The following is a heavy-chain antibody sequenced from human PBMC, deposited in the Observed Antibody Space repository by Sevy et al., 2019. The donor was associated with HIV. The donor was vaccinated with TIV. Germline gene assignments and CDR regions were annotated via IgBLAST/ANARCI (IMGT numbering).Heavy chain of an antibody. CDR2: IRFDASTK. CDR1: GFTFSNYG. D-gene: IGHD6-6*01. V-gene: IGHV3-30*02. CDR3: AKDLTGRYTSSSGDFDY. Sequence: GGSLRLSCAASGFTFSNYGMHWVRQAPGKGLEWVALIRFDASTKYYKDSVKGRFTVSRDNAKNIAYLQMNSLRLEDTAVYYCAKDLTGRYTSSSGDFDYWGQGTLVTVSS. J-gene: IGHJ4*02.